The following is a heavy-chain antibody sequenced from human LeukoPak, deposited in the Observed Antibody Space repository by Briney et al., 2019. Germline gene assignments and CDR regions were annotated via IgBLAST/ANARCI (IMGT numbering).Heavy chain of an antibody. CDR1: GFTFSSYA. CDR2: IGGSGGTT. V-gene: IGHV3-23*01. D-gene: IGHD3-16*01. Sequence: GGSLRLSCAASGFTFSSYAMSWVRQAPGKGLEWVSTIGGSGGTTYYADSVKGRFTISRDNSKNTLYLQMNSLRAEDTAVYYCARGGGSYDLWGQGTLVTVSS. J-gene: IGHJ5*02. CDR3: ARGGGSYDL.